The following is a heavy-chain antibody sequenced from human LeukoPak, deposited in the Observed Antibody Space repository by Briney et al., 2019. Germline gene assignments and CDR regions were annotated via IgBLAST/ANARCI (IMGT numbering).Heavy chain of an antibody. J-gene: IGHJ4*02. Sequence: PGGSLRLSCAASGFTFSDYDMSWIRQAPGKGLEWVSYISGSGSTIYYAYSVKGRFTISRDKAKYSLCLQMRSLRAEDTAVYYCARATLRVPSPFDYWGQGTLVTVSS. CDR2: ISGSGSTI. CDR3: ARATLRVPSPFDY. CDR1: GFTFSDYD. V-gene: IGHV3-11*01. D-gene: IGHD2-8*01.